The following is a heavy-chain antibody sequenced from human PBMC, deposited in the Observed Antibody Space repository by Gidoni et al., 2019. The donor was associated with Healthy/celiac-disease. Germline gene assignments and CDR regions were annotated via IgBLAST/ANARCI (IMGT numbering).Heavy chain of an antibody. CDR3: AKVERELLQGAFDI. CDR2: ISYDGSNK. Sequence: QVQLVESGGGVVQPGRSLRLSCAASGFTFSSYGMHWVRQAPGKGLEWVAVISYDGSNKYYADSVKGRFTISRDNSKNTLYLQMNSLRAEDTAVYYCAKVERELLQGAFDIWGQGTMVTVSS. J-gene: IGHJ3*02. CDR1: GFTFSSYG. V-gene: IGHV3-30*18. D-gene: IGHD1-26*01.